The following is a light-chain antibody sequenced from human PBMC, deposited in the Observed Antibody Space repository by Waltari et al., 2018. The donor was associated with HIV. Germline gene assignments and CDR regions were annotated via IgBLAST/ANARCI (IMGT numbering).Light chain of an antibody. V-gene: IGLV1-44*01. Sequence: QSVLTQPPSASGTPGHRVAISCSGSRPNIGSNTVNWYQQLPGTAPKLLIYSNNQRPSGVPDRFSGSKSGTSASLAISGLQSEDEADYYCAAWDDSLNGYLFGTGTKVTVL. J-gene: IGLJ1*01. CDR1: RPNIGSNT. CDR2: SNN. CDR3: AAWDDSLNGYL.